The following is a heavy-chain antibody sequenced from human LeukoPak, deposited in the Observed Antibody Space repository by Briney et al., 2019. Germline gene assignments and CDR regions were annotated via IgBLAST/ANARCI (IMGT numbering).Heavy chain of an antibody. J-gene: IGHJ4*02. CDR3: ARDCPHDFRDLRPDY. Sequence: GGSLRLSCAVSGLTFSIYWMTWVRQAPGGGREWVANIKQDGSEKFYVDSVKGRFTVPRDNAKKSLYLQMNSLGVEDTAVYYCARDCPHDFRDLRPDYWGQGTLVTVSS. CDR1: GLTFSIYW. D-gene: IGHD2/OR15-2a*01. CDR2: IKQDGSEK. V-gene: IGHV3-7*01.